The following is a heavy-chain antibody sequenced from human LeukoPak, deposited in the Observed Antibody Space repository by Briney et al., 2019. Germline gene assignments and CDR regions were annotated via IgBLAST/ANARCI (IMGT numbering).Heavy chain of an antibody. CDR2: INSSGGST. CDR3: ARSARRFLEWLPEAKNWFDP. Sequence: ASVKVSCKASGYTFTSYYMHWVRQAPGQGLEWMGIINSSGGSTSYAQKFQGRVTMTRDTSTSTVYMELSSLRSEDTAVYYCARSARRFLEWLPEAKNWFDPWGQGTLVTVSS. D-gene: IGHD3-3*01. V-gene: IGHV1-46*01. CDR1: GYTFTSYY. J-gene: IGHJ5*02.